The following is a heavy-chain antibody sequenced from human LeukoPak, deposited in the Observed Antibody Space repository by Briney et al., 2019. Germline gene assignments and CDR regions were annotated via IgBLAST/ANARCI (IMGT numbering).Heavy chain of an antibody. V-gene: IGHV3-48*01. CDR3: ASYISNSNRYSSRIFDY. CDR2: ISSSSSTI. CDR1: GFTFSSYS. J-gene: IGHJ4*02. D-gene: IGHD6-13*01. Sequence: GGSPRLSCAASGFTFSSYSMNWVRQAPGKGLEWVSYISSSSSTIYYADSVKGRFTISRDNAKNSLYLQMNSLRAEDTAVYYCASYISNSNRYSSRIFDYWGQGTLVTVSS.